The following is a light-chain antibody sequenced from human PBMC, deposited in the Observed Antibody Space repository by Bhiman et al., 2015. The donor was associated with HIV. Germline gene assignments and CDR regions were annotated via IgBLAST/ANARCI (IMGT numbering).Light chain of an antibody. Sequence: QSALTQPASVSGSPGQSITISCIGTNSDIGLYDYVSWYQQHSGRAPKLIIYDVNKRPSGLSNRFSGSKSGNTASLTISGLQAEDEADYYCCSYTGSSSTYVFGTGTKVTVL. CDR1: NSDIGLYDY. V-gene: IGLV2-14*03. J-gene: IGLJ1*01. CDR3: CSYTGSSSTYV. CDR2: DVN.